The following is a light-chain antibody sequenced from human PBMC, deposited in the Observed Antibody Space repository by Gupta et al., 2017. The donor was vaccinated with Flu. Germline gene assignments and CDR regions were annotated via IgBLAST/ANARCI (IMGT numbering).Light chain of an antibody. CDR2: AVS. Sequence: QYALTQPASVSGSPGQTITLSGTGTGSDVGAYNFVSWYQQQPGKAPKLMIYAVSSRPSGVSNRFSGSKSGNAASLTISGLQAEDEADYYCSSYANSDTLVLFGGGTKLTVL. CDR1: GSDVGAYNF. CDR3: SSYANSDTLVL. V-gene: IGLV2-14*01. J-gene: IGLJ2*01.